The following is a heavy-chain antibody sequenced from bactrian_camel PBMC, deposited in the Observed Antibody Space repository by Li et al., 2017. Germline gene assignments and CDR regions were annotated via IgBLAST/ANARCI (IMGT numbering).Heavy chain of an antibody. CDR3: VTGHYYYSS. J-gene: IGHJ6*01. V-gene: IGHV3S6*01. CDR2: VYSDGTNT. CDR1: EFTFTRN. Sequence: HVQLVESGGGLVQPGGSLRLSCAASEFTFTRNMHWVRQAPGKGLHWVSSVYSDGTNTYYADSVKGRFTISRDNPKKTVYLQMLSLKSEDTALYYCVTGHYYYSSWGQGTQVTVS. D-gene: IGHD3*01.